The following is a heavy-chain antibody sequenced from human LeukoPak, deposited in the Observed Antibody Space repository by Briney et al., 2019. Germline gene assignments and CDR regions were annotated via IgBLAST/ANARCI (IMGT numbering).Heavy chain of an antibody. Sequence: PGGSLRLSCAASGFTFSSYSMNWVRQAPGKGLEWVSSISSSSNYIYYADSVKGRVTISRDNAKNSLYLQMNSLRAEDTAVYYCARDPEQHQLYYWGQGTLVTVSS. J-gene: IGHJ4*02. V-gene: IGHV3-21*01. CDR3: ARDPEQHQLYY. CDR1: GFTFSSYS. D-gene: IGHD6-13*01. CDR2: ISSSSNYI.